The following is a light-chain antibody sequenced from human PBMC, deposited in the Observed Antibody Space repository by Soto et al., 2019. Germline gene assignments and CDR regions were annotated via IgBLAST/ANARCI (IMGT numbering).Light chain of an antibody. J-gene: IGKJ5*01. CDR1: QSISIW. V-gene: IGKV1-5*03. Sequence: DIQMAQSPSTLSAYVGDRVTITCRASQSISIWLAWYQQKPGKAPKILIDKASSLESGVPSRFSGSGSGTEITLTISSLQPDDFATYYCQQYNTYSTFGQGTRLEI. CDR2: KAS. CDR3: QQYNTYST.